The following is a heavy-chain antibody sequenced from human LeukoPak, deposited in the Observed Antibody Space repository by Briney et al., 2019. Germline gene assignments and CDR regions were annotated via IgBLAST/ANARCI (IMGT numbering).Heavy chain of an antibody. CDR1: GFTVSSNY. V-gene: IGHV3-53*01. CDR3: AIRYCSGGSCYSRDAFDI. D-gene: IGHD2-15*01. J-gene: IGHJ3*02. Sequence: PGGSLRLSCAASGFTVSSNYMSWVRQAPGKGLEWVSVIYSGGSTYYADSVKGRFTISRDNSKNTLYLQMNSLRAEDTAVYYCAIRYCSGGSCYSRDAFDIWGQGTMVTVSS. CDR2: IYSGGST.